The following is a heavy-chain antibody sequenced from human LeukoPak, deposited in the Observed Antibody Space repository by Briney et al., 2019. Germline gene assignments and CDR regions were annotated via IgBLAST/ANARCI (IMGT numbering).Heavy chain of an antibody. V-gene: IGHV1-2*02. J-gene: IGHJ6*03. D-gene: IGHD3-22*01. CDR2: INPNSGGT. Sequence: ASVKVSCKASGYTFTGYYMHWVRQAPGQGLEWMGWINPNSGGTNYAQKFQGRVTMTRDTSISTAYMELSRLRSDDTAVYYCARENYCDSSGYYGGYYYMDVWGKGPTVTVSS. CDR3: ARENYCDSSGYYGGYYYMDV. CDR1: GYTFTGYY.